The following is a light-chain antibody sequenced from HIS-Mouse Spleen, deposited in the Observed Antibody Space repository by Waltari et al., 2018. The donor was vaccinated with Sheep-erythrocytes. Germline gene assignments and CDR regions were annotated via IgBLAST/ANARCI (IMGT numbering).Light chain of an antibody. V-gene: IGLV2-11*01. Sequence: QSALTQPRSVSGSPGQSVIISCTGTSSAVGGYNYVPCYQQHPGKAPKLMIYDVSKRPSGVPDRFSGSKSGNTASLTISGLQAEDEADYYCCSYAGSYNHVFATGTKVTVL. J-gene: IGLJ1*01. CDR3: CSYAGSYNHV. CDR2: DVS. CDR1: SSAVGGYNY.